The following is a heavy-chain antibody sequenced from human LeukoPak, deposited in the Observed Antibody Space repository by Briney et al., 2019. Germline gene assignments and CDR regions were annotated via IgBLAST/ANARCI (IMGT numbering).Heavy chain of an antibody. V-gene: IGHV3-53*01. CDR3: ARRFSSGYYYVDDY. D-gene: IGHD3-22*01. CDR1: GFTFNTYA. J-gene: IGHJ4*02. CDR2: IYSGGST. Sequence: GGSLRLSCAASGFTFNTYAMSWVRQAPGKGLEWVSVIYSGGSTYYADSVKGRFTISRDNSKNTLYLQMNSLRAEDTAVYYCARRFSSGYYYVDDYWGQGTLVTVSS.